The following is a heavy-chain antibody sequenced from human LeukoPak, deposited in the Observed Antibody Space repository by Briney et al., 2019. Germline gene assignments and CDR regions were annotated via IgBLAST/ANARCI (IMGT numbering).Heavy chain of an antibody. V-gene: IGHV1-2*02. D-gene: IGHD2-2*03. J-gene: IGHJ4*02. CDR3: ARAGGYCSSTSCWGPIDY. Sequence: TGKVSCKATSYTFKGYDLDWGRNANRQGLEWMGWIKPNGGGTNYAQKFQGRVTMTRDTSISTAYMELSRLRSDDTAVYYCARAGGYCSSTSCWGPIDYWGQGTLVTVSS. CDR2: IKPNGGGT. CDR1: SYTFKGYD.